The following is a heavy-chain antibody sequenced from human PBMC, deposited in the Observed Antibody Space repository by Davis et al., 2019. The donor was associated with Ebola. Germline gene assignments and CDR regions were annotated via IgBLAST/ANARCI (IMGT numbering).Heavy chain of an antibody. Sequence: SETLSLTCTVSGCSISSYYWSWIRQPPGKGLEWVGYIYYSGSTNYNPSLKSRVTISVDTSKNQFSLKLSSVTAADTAVYYCARLGYSYGYFDYWGQGTLVTVSS. CDR2: IYYSGST. CDR1: GCSISSYY. D-gene: IGHD5-18*01. CDR3: ARLGYSYGYFDY. J-gene: IGHJ4*02. V-gene: IGHV4-59*08.